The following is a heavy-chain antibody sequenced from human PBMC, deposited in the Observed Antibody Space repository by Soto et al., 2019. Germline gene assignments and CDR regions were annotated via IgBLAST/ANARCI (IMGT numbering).Heavy chain of an antibody. CDR3: ARSGSGVRYCSGGSCYPDGRDV. V-gene: IGHV1-69*01. D-gene: IGHD2-15*01. CDR1: GGTFSSYA. J-gene: IGHJ6*02. Sequence: QVQLVQSGAEVKKPGSSVKVSCKASGGTFSSYAISWVRQAPGQGLEWMGWIIPIFGTANYAQKFQGRVTITANESTSTAYMELSSLSSEDTAVYYCARSGSGVRYCSGGSCYPDGRDVWGQGTTVTVSS. CDR2: IIPIFGTA.